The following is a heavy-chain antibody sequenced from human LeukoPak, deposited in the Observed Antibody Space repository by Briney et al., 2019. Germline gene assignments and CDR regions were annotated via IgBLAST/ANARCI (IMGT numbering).Heavy chain of an antibody. Sequence: ASVKVSCKASGYTFTGYYMHWVRQAPGQGLEWMGWINPNSGGTNYAQKFQGRVTMTRDTSISTAYMELGRLRSDDTAVYYCAREGAGGWELLGGAFDIWGQGTMVTVSS. D-gene: IGHD1-26*01. J-gene: IGHJ3*02. CDR3: AREGAGGWELLGGAFDI. CDR2: INPNSGGT. CDR1: GYTFTGYY. V-gene: IGHV1-2*02.